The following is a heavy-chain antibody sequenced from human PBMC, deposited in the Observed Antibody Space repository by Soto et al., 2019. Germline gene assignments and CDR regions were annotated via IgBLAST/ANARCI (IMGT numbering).Heavy chain of an antibody. V-gene: IGHV3-9*01. Sequence: PGGSLRLSCAASGFTFDDYAMHWVRQAPGKGLEWVSGISWNSGSIGYADSVKGRFTISRDNAKNSLYLQMNSLRAEDTALYYCAKDICSGGSCYSGRSAFDYWGQGTLVTVSS. CDR3: AKDICSGGSCYSGRSAFDY. CDR1: GFTFDDYA. J-gene: IGHJ4*02. D-gene: IGHD2-15*01. CDR2: ISWNSGSI.